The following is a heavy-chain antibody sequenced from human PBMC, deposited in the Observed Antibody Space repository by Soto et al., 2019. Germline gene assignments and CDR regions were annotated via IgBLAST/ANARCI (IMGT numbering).Heavy chain of an antibody. CDR2: IYYIGRT. J-gene: IGHJ4*02. CDR1: GDSISSSTSY. V-gene: IGHV4-39*01. CDR3: ARHLAVATDRSIDY. Sequence: QLQLQDSGPGLVKPSETLSLTCTFLGDSISSSTSYWTWIRQPPGKGLEWIGNIYYIGRTYYNPSLKSRVTISVDTSKNQFSLKLSSVTAADTAVYFCARHLAVATDRSIDYWGQGTLVTVSS. D-gene: IGHD6-19*01.